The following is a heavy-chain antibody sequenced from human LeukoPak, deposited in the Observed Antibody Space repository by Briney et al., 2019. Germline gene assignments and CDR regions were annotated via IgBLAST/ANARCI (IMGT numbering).Heavy chain of an antibody. CDR3: ARVERNYDFWSGYYKYYFDY. CDR1: GGSISSYY. CDR2: IYYSGST. J-gene: IGHJ4*02. D-gene: IGHD3-3*01. V-gene: IGHV4-59*12. Sequence: SETLSLTCTVSGGSISSYYWSWIRQPPGKGLEWIGYIYYSGSTNYNPSLKSRVTISVDTSKNQFSLKLSSVTAADTALYYCARVERNYDFWSGYYKYYFDYWGQGTLVTVSS.